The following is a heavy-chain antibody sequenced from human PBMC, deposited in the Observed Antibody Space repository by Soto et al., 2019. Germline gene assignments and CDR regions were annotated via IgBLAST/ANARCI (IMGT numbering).Heavy chain of an antibody. Sequence: GGSLRLSCAASGFTFSSYWMHWVRQAPGKGLVWVSRINSDGSSTSYADSVKGRFTISRDNAKNTLCLQMNSLRAEDTAVYYCARDSSHDSAYYYYYMDVWGKGTTVTVSS. J-gene: IGHJ6*03. D-gene: IGHD3-3*01. CDR2: INSDGSST. CDR3: ARDSSHDSAYYYYYMDV. CDR1: GFTFSSYW. V-gene: IGHV3-74*01.